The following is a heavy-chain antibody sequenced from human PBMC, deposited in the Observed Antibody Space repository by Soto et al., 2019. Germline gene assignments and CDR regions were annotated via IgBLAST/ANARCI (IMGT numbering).Heavy chain of an antibody. V-gene: IGHV4-30-2*01. CDR3: ARGQVVAAQH. CDR2: IYHSGST. CDR1: GGSISSGGYS. D-gene: IGHD2-15*01. Sequence: QLQLQESGSGLVKPSQTLSLTCAVSGGSISSGGYSWSWIRQPPGKGLEWIGYIYHSGSTYYNPSLKRRATISVARPKNQFSLKLSSVPAADTAVYYCARGQVVAAQHWGQGTLVTVSS. J-gene: IGHJ4*02.